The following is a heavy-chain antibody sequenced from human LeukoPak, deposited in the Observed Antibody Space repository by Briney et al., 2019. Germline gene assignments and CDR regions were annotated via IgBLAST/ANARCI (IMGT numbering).Heavy chain of an antibody. Sequence: GGSLRPSCAASGFTFSDYYMSWIRQAPGKGLEWVSYISSSGSTIYYADSVKGRFTISRDNAKNSLYLQMNSLRAEDTAVYYCARAMVRGWDMDVWGQGTTVTVSS. V-gene: IGHV3-11*04. CDR2: ISSSGSTI. J-gene: IGHJ6*02. D-gene: IGHD3-10*01. CDR1: GFTFSDYY. CDR3: ARAMVRGWDMDV.